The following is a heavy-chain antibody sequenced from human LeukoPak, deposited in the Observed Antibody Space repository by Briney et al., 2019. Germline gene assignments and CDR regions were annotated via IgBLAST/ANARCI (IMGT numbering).Heavy chain of an antibody. J-gene: IGHJ5*02. V-gene: IGHV4-39*01. Sequence: GSLRLSCAASGFTFSSYAMSWVRQPPGKGLEWIGSIYYSGSTYYNPSLKSRVTISVDTSKNQFSLKLSSVTAADTAVYYCARHFALRELNWFDPWGQGTLVTVSS. CDR1: GFTFSSYA. CDR3: ARHFALRELNWFDP. D-gene: IGHD1-7*01. CDR2: IYYSGST.